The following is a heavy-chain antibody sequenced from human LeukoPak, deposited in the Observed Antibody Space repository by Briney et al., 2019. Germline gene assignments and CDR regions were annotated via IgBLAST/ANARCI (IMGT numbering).Heavy chain of an antibody. CDR2: ISAYNGNT. CDR3: ARDPPYYDSSGYYVY. J-gene: IGHJ4*02. CDR1: GYIFTSYG. D-gene: IGHD3-22*01. V-gene: IGHV1-18*01. Sequence: ASVKVSCKASGYIFTSYGISWVRQAPGQGLEWMGRISAYNGNTNYAQTLQGRVTMATDTSTSTAYMELRSLRSDDTAVYYCARDPPYYDSSGYYVYWGQGTLVTVSS.